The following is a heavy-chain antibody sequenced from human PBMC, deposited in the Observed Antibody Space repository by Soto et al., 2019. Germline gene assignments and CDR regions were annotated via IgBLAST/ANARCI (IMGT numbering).Heavy chain of an antibody. CDR1: GYTFTSYG. Sequence: ASVKVSCKASGYTFTSYGISWVRQAPGQGLEWMRWISAYNGNTNYAQKLQGRVTVTTDTSTSTAYMELRSLRSDDTAVYYCARDRKYSGYDALDYWGQGTLVTVSS. V-gene: IGHV1-18*01. CDR3: ARDRKYSGYDALDY. D-gene: IGHD5-12*01. CDR2: ISAYNGNT. J-gene: IGHJ4*02.